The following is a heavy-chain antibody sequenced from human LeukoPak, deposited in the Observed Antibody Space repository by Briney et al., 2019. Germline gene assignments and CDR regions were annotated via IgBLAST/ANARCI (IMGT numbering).Heavy chain of an antibody. Sequence: GGSLRLSCGASGFTFNSYAVSWVRQAPGKGVEGVSAISGSGGGTYYADSVKGRFTISRENSKNTVYMQMNRLRTEETAVYYCAKTTTGYSSGRYPGWPVDCWGQGTLVTVSS. CDR1: GFTFNSYA. D-gene: IGHD6-19*01. CDR3: AKTTTGYSSGRYPGWPVDC. CDR2: ISGSGGGT. V-gene: IGHV3-23*01. J-gene: IGHJ4*02.